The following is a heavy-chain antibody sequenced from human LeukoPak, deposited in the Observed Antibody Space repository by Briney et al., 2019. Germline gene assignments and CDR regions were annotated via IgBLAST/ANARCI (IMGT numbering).Heavy chain of an antibody. Sequence: GESPKISCKGSGYTFTSHRIGWVRQMRGKGLEWMGILYPGDSETRYSPSFQGQVTISADKSISTAYLQWGSLKASDTAIYYCARKSIIGAGENFDYWGQGTLVTVSS. J-gene: IGHJ4*02. CDR1: GYTFTSHR. CDR3: ARKSIIGAGENFDY. D-gene: IGHD6-13*01. CDR2: LYPGDSET. V-gene: IGHV5-51*01.